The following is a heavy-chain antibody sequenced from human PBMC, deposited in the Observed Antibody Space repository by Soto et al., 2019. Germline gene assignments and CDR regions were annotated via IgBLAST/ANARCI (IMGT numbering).Heavy chain of an antibody. V-gene: IGHV4-38-2*01. J-gene: IGHJ5*02. CDR2: IYRGGIT. D-gene: IGHD1-1*01. CDR1: GYSIGSGLY. Sequence: SETLSLTCAVSGYSIGSGLYWGWIRQPPGKGLEWIGTIYRGGITYYNPSLKSRVTISIDTSKNHFSLRLSSVTATDTAVYFCAIGNPDWFDPWGQGTLVTVSS. CDR3: AIGNPDWFDP.